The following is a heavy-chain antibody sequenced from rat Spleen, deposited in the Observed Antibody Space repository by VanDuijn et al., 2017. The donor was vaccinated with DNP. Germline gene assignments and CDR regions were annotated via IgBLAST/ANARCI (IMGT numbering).Heavy chain of an antibody. J-gene: IGHJ4*01. CDR2: ISYEGSRT. CDR3: ARHRTIMPYYYAMDA. D-gene: IGHD1-12*01. Sequence: EVQLVESGGGLVQPGRSMKLSCAASGFTFSSYGMAWVRQAPTRGLEWVASISYEGSRTYYGDSVKGRFAISRDNAKSTLYLQMDSLRSEDTATYYCARHRTIMPYYYAMDAWGQGASVTVSS. CDR1: GFTFSSYG. V-gene: IGHV5-22*01.